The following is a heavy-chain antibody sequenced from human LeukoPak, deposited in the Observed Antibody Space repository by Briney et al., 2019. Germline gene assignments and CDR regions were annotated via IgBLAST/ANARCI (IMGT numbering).Heavy chain of an antibody. Sequence: PGGSLRLSCAASGFTFSSYAMHWVRQAPGKGLEWVAVISYDGSNKYYADSVKGRFTISRDNSKNTLYLQMNSLRAEDTAVYYCARVKKDSYGGNSYYFDYWGQGTLVTVSS. D-gene: IGHD4-23*01. J-gene: IGHJ4*02. CDR2: ISYDGSNK. CDR1: GFTFSSYA. CDR3: ARVKKDSYGGNSYYFDY. V-gene: IGHV3-30-3*01.